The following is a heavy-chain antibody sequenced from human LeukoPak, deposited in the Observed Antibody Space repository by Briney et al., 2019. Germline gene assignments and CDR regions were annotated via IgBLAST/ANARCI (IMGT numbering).Heavy chain of an antibody. CDR3: ARLKGYGDWYFDL. V-gene: IGHV4-34*01. CDR1: GGSFSGYY. D-gene: IGHD4-17*01. J-gene: IGHJ2*01. CDR2: INHSGST. Sequence: SETLSLTCAISGGSFSGYYWSWIRQPPGKGLEWIGEINHSGSTNYNPSLKSRVTISVDTSKNQFSLKLSSVTAADTAVYYCARLKGYGDWYFDLWGRGTLVTVSS.